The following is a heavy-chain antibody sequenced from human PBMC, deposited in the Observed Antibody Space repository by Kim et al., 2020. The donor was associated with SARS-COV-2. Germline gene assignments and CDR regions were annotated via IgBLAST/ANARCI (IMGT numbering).Heavy chain of an antibody. CDR3: ARGPPDYGDYGDY. J-gene: IGHJ4*02. V-gene: IGHV1-2*06. CDR1: GYTFTGYY. CDR2: INPNSGGT. D-gene: IGHD4-17*01. Sequence: ASVKVSCKASGYTFTGYYMHWVRQAPGQGLEWMGRINPNSGGTNYAQKFQGRVTMTRDTSISTAYMELSRLRSDDTAVYYCARGPPDYGDYGDYWGQGTLVTVSS.